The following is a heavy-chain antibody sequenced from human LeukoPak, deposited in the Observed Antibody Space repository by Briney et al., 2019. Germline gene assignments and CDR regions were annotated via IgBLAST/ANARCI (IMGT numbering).Heavy chain of an antibody. CDR1: GFTFSDYY. Sequence: GGSLRPSCAASGFTFSDYYMSWIRQAPGKGLEWVSYISSSSSYTNYADSVKGRFTISRDNAKNSLCLQMNSLRAEDTAVYYCARVKGEGIVVVPAAIHYWGQGTLVTVSS. CDR2: ISSSSSYT. D-gene: IGHD2-2*01. J-gene: IGHJ4*02. V-gene: IGHV3-11*06. CDR3: ARVKGEGIVVVPAAIHY.